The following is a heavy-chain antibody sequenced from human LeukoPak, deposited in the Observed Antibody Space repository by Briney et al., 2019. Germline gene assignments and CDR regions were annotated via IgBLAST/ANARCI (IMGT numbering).Heavy chain of an antibody. D-gene: IGHD3-9*01. CDR2: ISAYNGNT. Sequence: GASVKVSCKASGYTFTSYGISWVRQAPGQGLEWMGWISAYNGNTSYAQKLQGRVTMTTDTSTSTAYMELRSLRSDDTAVYYCARDSDYDILTGYYRAHAFDIWGQGTMVTVSS. CDR3: ARDSDYDILTGYYRAHAFDI. V-gene: IGHV1-18*01. J-gene: IGHJ3*02. CDR1: GYTFTSYG.